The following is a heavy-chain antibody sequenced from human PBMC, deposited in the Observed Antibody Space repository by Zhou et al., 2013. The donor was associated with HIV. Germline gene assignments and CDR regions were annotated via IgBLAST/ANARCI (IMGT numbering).Heavy chain of an antibody. CDR1: GGTFSSYA. D-gene: IGHD2-2*01. CDR3: ARGYCSSTSCYGYYDY. J-gene: IGHJ4*02. CDR2: IIPILGIA. V-gene: IGHV1-69*04. Sequence: QVQLVQSGAEVKKPGSSVKVSCKASGGTFSSYAISWVRQAPGQGLEWMGRIIPILGIANYAQKFQGRVTITADKSTSTAYMELSSLRSEDTAVYYCARGYCSSTSCYGYYDYWGQGTLVTVSS.